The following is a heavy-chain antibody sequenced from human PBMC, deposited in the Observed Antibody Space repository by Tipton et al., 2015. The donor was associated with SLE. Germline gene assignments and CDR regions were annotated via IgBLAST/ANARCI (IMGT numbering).Heavy chain of an antibody. CDR2: INHSGST. CDR1: GGSFSGYY. V-gene: IGHV4-34*01. J-gene: IGHJ4*02. CDR3: ARCSSGSPLDY. Sequence: TLSLTCAVYGGSFSGYYWSWIRQPPGKGLEWIGEINHSGSTNYNPSLKSRVPISVDTSKNQFSLKLSSVTAADTAVYYCARCSSGSPLDYWGQGTLVTVSS. D-gene: IGHD3-10*01.